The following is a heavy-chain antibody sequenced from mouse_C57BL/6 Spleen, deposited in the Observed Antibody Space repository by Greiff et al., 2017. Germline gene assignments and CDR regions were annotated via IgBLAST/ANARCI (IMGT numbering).Heavy chain of an antibody. Sequence: QVQLKQSGAELVRPGASVTLSCKASGYTFTDYEMHWVKQTPVHGLEWIGAIDPETGGTAYNQKFKGKAILTADKSSSTAYMELRSLTSEDSAVYYCTRHWEERFAYWGQGTLVTVSA. J-gene: IGHJ3*01. V-gene: IGHV1-15*01. CDR2: IDPETGGT. D-gene: IGHD4-1*01. CDR1: GYTFTDYE. CDR3: TRHWEERFAY.